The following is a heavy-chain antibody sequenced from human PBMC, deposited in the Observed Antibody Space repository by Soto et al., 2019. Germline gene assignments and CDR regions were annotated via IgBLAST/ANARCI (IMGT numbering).Heavy chain of an antibody. Sequence: GGSLRLSCAASGFTFSSYGMHWVRQAPGKGLEWVAVISYDGSNKYYADSVKGRFTISRDNSKNTLYLQMNSLRAEDTAVYYCAKDSAVVKGLFDWFCMDVWGQGTTVTVSS. CDR1: GFTFSSYG. J-gene: IGHJ6*02. CDR3: AKDSAVVKGLFDWFCMDV. D-gene: IGHD3-9*01. V-gene: IGHV3-30*18. CDR2: ISYDGSNK.